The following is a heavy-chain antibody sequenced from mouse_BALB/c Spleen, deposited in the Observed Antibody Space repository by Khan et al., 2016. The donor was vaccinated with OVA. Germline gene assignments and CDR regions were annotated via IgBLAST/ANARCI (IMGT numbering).Heavy chain of an antibody. CDR3: AKGGWSYYDTLDY. J-gene: IGHJ4*01. V-gene: IGHV2-6-5*01. CDR1: GFSLSDYG. Sequence: QVQLKESGPGLVAPSQNLSLTCTVSGFSLSDYGVSWIRQPPGKGLEWLGVIWGGGSTYYNSDLKSRLSISKDNSKSQVFLKMSSLQSDDTAMFYCAKGGWSYYDTLDYWGEGTSVTVSS. CDR2: IWGGGST.